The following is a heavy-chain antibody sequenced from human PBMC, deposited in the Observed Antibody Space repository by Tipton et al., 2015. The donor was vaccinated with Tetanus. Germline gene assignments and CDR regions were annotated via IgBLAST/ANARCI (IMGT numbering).Heavy chain of an antibody. D-gene: IGHD6-6*01. CDR3: AGDVFPYSSSD. V-gene: IGHV3-7*01. CDR1: GFTFSNSW. Sequence: VQLVQSGGGLIQPGGSLRLSCAASGFTFSNSWMTWVRQAPGKWLEWVANMNQDGSEIYYVDSVKGRFTISRDNAKRSLYLQMNSLRAEDTAIYYCAGDVFPYSSSDWGQGTLVTVSS. J-gene: IGHJ4*02. CDR2: MNQDGSEI.